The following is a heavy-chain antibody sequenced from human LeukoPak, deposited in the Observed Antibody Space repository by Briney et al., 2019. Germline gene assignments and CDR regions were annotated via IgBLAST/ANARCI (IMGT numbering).Heavy chain of an antibody. CDR2: IKQDGSEK. CDR3: ARDANNYGDDGFDI. J-gene: IGHJ3*02. V-gene: IGHV3-7*01. CDR1: GFTFSSYW. Sequence: GGSLRLSCAASGFTFSSYWMSWVRQAPGKGLEWVANIKQDGSEKYYVDSVKGRFTISRDNAKNSLYLQMNSLRAEDTAVYYCARDANNYGDDGFDIWGQGTMVTVSS. D-gene: IGHD5-24*01.